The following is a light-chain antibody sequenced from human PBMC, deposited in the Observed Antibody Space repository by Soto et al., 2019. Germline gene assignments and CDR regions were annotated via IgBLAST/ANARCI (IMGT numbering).Light chain of an antibody. V-gene: IGKV3-11*01. CDR2: DAS. CDR3: QQRSNWPPGYT. J-gene: IGKJ2*01. Sequence: EIVLTQSPATLSLSPWERATLSCRASQSVGRYLAWYQQKPGQAPRLLIYDASSRAIGIPARFSGSGSGTDFTLTISSLEPEDFAVYYWQQRSNWPPGYTFGQGTKLEIK. CDR1: QSVGRY.